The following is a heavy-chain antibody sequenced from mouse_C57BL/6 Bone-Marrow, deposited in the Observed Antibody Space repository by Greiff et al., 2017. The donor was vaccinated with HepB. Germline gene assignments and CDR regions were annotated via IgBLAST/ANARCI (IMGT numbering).Heavy chain of an antibody. Sequence: QVQLQQSGAELVRPGTSVKLSCKASGYTFTSYWMHWVKQRPGQGLEWIGVIDPSDSYTNYNQKFKGKATLTVDTSSSTAYMQLSSLTSEDSAVYYCASGGLRRWYYFDYWGQGTTLTVSS. V-gene: IGHV1-59*01. D-gene: IGHD2-4*01. CDR1: GYTFTSYW. CDR3: ASGGLRRWYYFDY. CDR2: IDPSDSYT. J-gene: IGHJ2*01.